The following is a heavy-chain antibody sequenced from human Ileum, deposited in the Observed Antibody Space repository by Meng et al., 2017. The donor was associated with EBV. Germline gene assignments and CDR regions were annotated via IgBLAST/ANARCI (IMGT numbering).Heavy chain of an antibody. J-gene: IGHJ4*02. V-gene: IGHV4-4*02. CDR3: AKNGEKYFEY. Sequence: QGQLAELGPGRVNPSGTLSLTCAVSGGSISVINWWSWVRQSPEKGLEWIGEMSDSGITHYNPSLKSRVTISADKSNNQFSLKLTSVTSADTAVYFCAKNGEKYFEYWGQGTLVTVSS. CDR2: MSDSGIT. CDR1: GGSISVINW.